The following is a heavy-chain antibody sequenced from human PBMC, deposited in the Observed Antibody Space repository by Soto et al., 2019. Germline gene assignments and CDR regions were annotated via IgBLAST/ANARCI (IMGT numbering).Heavy chain of an antibody. V-gene: IGHV3-30-3*01. Sequence: QVQLVESGGGVVQPGRSLRLSCAASGFTFSSYAMHWVRQAPGKGLEWVAVISYDGSNKYYADSVKGRFTISRDNSKNTLYLQMNSLRVEDTAVYYCARDSNGDYGWFDPWGQGTLVTVSS. CDR3: ARDSNGDYGWFDP. J-gene: IGHJ5*02. D-gene: IGHD4-17*01. CDR2: ISYDGSNK. CDR1: GFTFSSYA.